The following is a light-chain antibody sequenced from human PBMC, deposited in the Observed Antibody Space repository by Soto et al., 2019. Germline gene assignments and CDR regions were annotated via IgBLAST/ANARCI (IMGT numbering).Light chain of an antibody. CDR1: SSDVGGYNY. V-gene: IGLV2-14*01. J-gene: IGLJ2*01. CDR3: QVWDSSSDHPGVV. CDR2: EVS. Sequence: QSALTQPASVSGSPGQSITISCTGTSSDVGGYNYVSWYQQHPGKAPKLMIYEVSNRPSGVSNRFSGSKSGNTASLTISGLQAEDEADYYCQVWDSSSDHPGVVFGGGTQLTVL.